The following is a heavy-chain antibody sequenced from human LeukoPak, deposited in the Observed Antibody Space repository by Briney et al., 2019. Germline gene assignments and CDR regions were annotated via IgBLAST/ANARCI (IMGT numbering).Heavy chain of an antibody. CDR1: GGSFSGYY. CDR3: ARDPVLTTLDY. D-gene: IGHD2-8*01. V-gene: IGHV4-34*01. Sequence: SETLSLTCAVYGGSFSGYYWSWIRQPPGKGLEWIGEINHSGSTNYNPSLKSRVTISVDTSKNQFSLKLSSVTAADTAVYYCARDPVLTTLDYWGQGTLVTVSS. CDR2: INHSGST. J-gene: IGHJ4*02.